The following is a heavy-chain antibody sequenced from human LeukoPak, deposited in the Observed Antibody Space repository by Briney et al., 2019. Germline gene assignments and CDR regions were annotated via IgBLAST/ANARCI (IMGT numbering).Heavy chain of an antibody. CDR3: ARVALITIHENDAFDI. J-gene: IGHJ3*02. D-gene: IGHD3-3*01. Sequence: SETLSLTCTVSGGSIISNRHYWSWIRQPAGKGLEWIGHIYSSRNTKYNPSLKSRLTMSIDSSKNQFSLILTSVTAADTAVYYCARVALITIHENDAFDIWGQGTVVTVSS. V-gene: IGHV4-61*09. CDR2: IYSSRNT. CDR1: GGSIISNRHY.